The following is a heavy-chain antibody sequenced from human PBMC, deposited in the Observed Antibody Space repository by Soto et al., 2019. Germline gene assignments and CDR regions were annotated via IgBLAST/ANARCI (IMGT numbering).Heavy chain of an antibody. CDR1: GGTFSSYA. V-gene: IGHV1-69*12. CDR2: IIPIFGTA. D-gene: IGHD3-22*01. CDR3: ARDRGPSSGYYPYWFDP. Sequence: QVQLVQSGAEVKKPGSSVKVSCKASGGTFSSYAITWVRQAPGQGLEWMGGIIPIFGTANYAQKFQGRVPITAAASTSTAYMELSSLSSEDTAVYYCARDRGPSSGYYPYWFDPWGQGTLVTVSS. J-gene: IGHJ5*02.